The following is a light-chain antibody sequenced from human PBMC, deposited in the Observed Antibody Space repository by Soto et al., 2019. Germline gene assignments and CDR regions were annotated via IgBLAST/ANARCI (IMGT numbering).Light chain of an antibody. V-gene: IGLV2-14*01. CDR1: SSNVGGFSY. Sequence: QSALTQPASVSGSPGQSITISCIGTSSNVGGFSYVSWYQQHPGKAPKLMIYDVSNRPSGVSNRFSGSKSGNTASLTISGFQAEDEADYYCSSYTSSTTLGVFGGGTKLTVL. J-gene: IGLJ3*02. CDR3: SSYTSSTTLGV. CDR2: DVS.